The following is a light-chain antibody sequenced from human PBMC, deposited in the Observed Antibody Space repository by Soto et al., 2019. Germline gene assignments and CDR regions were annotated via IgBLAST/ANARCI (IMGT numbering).Light chain of an antibody. CDR1: QSVSSSY. V-gene: IGKV3-20*01. CDR2: GAS. CDR3: QQYGSSPQT. Sequence: EIVLTQSPGTLSLSPGERATLSCRASQSVSSSYLAWYQQKPGQAPRLLIYGASSRATGIPDRFSGSGSGTGFTITISRVEPEDFAVYFCQQYGSSPQTFGQGTKVEMK. J-gene: IGKJ1*01.